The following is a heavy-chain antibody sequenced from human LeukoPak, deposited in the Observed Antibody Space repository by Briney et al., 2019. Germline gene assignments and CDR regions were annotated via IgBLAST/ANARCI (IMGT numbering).Heavy chain of an antibody. Sequence: SETLSLTCTVSGGSISSYFWSWIRQPAGKGLEWIGRIHTSGSTNYNPSLKSRVTVSVDTSRNQFSLRLTSVTAADTAVYYCARSAPDLAQFSYYGMDVWGQGTTVTVSS. CDR3: ARSAPDLAQFSYYGMDV. D-gene: IGHD3-3*02. J-gene: IGHJ6*02. CDR2: IHTSGST. CDR1: GGSISSYF. V-gene: IGHV4-4*07.